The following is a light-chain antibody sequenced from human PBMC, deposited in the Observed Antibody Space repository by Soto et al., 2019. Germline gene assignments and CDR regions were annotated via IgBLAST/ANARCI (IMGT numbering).Light chain of an antibody. CDR1: SSDVGGYNY. CDR2: EVS. J-gene: IGLJ2*01. Sequence: QSVLTQPPSASGSPEQSVTISCTGTSSDVGGYNYVSWYQQHPGKAPKLMISEVSKRPSGVPDRFSGSKSGNTASLTVSGLQAEDEADYYCSSFAGNNNVVFGGGTKLTVL. V-gene: IGLV2-8*01. CDR3: SSFAGNNNVV.